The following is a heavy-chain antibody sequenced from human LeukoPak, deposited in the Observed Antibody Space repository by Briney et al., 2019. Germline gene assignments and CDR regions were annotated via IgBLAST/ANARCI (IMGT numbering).Heavy chain of an antibody. J-gene: IGHJ4*02. Sequence: GGSLRLSCAASGFTFSSYTMNWVRQAPGKGLEWVSSISYSSSYIYYADSVKGRFTISRDNAKNSLYLQMNSLRADDTAVYYCARAYYLDSSVTPDYWGQGTLVTVSS. V-gene: IGHV3-21*01. CDR3: ARAYYLDSSVTPDY. CDR1: GFTFSSYT. CDR2: ISYSSSYI. D-gene: IGHD3-22*01.